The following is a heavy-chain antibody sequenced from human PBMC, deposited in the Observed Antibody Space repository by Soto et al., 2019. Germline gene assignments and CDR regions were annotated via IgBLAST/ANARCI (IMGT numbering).Heavy chain of an antibody. Sequence: GGSLRLSCTASGFTFSSYEMSWVRQAPGKGLEWVSYISSSGSTIYYADSVKGRFTISRDNARKSVYLQMNSLRAEDTAVYFCARGYTIIVVNHFDYWGQRTMAATSS. CDR1: GFTFSSYE. CDR3: ARGYTIIVVNHFDY. CDR2: ISSSGSTI. J-gene: IGHJ4*02. D-gene: IGHD3-22*01. V-gene: IGHV3-48*03.